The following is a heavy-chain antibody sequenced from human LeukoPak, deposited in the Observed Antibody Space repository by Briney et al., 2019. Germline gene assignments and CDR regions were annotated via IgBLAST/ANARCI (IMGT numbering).Heavy chain of an antibody. CDR1: GGSISSRNYY. V-gene: IGHV4-39*01. CDR3: ARHVSVAVTNFFDY. J-gene: IGHJ4*02. CDR2: VYYTGTP. D-gene: IGHD6-19*01. Sequence: SETLSLTCTVSGGSISSRNYYWGWIRQPPGKGLEWIGGVYYTGTPYSNPSLKSRVTISVDTSKNQFSLRLSSVTAADTAVYYCARHVSVAVTNFFDYWGQGTLVTVSS.